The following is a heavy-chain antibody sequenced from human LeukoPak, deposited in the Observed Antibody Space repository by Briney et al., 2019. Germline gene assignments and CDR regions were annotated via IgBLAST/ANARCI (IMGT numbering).Heavy chain of an antibody. CDR3: AKSSSGSFDAFDI. J-gene: IGHJ3*02. Sequence: ETLSLTCTVSGYSISSGYYWGWIRQAPGKGLEWVSAISGSGGSTYYADSVKGRFTISRDNSKNTLYLQMNSLRAEDTAVYYCAKSSSGSFDAFDIWGQGTMVTVSS. V-gene: IGHV3-23*01. CDR1: GYSISSGYY. CDR2: ISGSGGST. D-gene: IGHD3-22*01.